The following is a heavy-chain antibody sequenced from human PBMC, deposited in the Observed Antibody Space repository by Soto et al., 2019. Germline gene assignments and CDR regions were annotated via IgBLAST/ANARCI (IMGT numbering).Heavy chain of an antibody. V-gene: IGHV5-51*01. D-gene: IGHD3-22*01. Sequence: GESLKISCKGYGYSFFSHWIGWVRQMPGKGLEWVGIIYPADSETRYSPSFQGQVTISVDKSINTAYLQWSSLKASDTAMYYCARRPWLSGYYDYWGQGTLVTVS. CDR3: ARRPWLSGYYDY. CDR2: IYPADSET. J-gene: IGHJ4*02. CDR1: GYSFFSHW.